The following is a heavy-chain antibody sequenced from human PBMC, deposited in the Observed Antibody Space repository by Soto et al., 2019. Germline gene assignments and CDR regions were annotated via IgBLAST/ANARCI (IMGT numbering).Heavy chain of an antibody. CDR1: GFSLSTSGVG. Sequence: QITLKESGPTLVKPTQTLTLTCTFSGFSLSTSGVGVGWIRQPPGKALEWLALISWDDDQRFSPSLKSRLTITKGTSKNQAVLSMTNMDPVDTGTYYCAHEKAPRNFDWLLSQGAPGWFDPGGQGTMVTVSS. D-gene: IGHD3-9*01. V-gene: IGHV2-5*02. CDR2: ISWDDDQ. J-gene: IGHJ5*02. CDR3: AHEKAPRNFDWLLSQGAPGWFDP.